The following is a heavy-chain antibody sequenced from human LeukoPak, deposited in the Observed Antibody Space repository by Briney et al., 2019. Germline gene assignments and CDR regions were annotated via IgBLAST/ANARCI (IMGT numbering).Heavy chain of an antibody. CDR1: GFSFSNSW. Sequence: GGSLRLSCAASGFSFSNSWMSWVRQAPGKGLEWVANIKQDGSEKYYVDSVKGRFTISRDNAENSLYLQMNSLRAEDTAVYYCARAGYYGSGFDYWGQGTLVTVSS. CDR2: IKQDGSEK. CDR3: ARAGYYGSGFDY. D-gene: IGHD3-10*01. V-gene: IGHV3-7*01. J-gene: IGHJ4*02.